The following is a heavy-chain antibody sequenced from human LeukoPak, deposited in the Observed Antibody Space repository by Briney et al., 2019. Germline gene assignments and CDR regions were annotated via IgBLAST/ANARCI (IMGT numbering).Heavy chain of an antibody. CDR3: ARRSISAAGYDY. V-gene: IGHV5-51*01. CDR1: GYSFTTYW. D-gene: IGHD6-25*01. Sequence: GESLNISCQASGYSFTTYWIGWVRQMPGRGLECMGIIYPGDSDTRYSPSFQGQVTISADKSISTAYLQWNSLKASDTAMYYCARRSISAAGYDYWGLGTLVTVSS. J-gene: IGHJ4*02. CDR2: IYPGDSDT.